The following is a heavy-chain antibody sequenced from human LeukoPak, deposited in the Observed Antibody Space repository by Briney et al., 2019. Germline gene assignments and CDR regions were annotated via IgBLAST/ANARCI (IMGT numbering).Heavy chain of an antibody. Sequence: PSETLSLTCIVSGGSISSTTYNWGWTRQPPGRGLEWIGSIYYSGSTYYNPSLKSRVTISVDTSKNQFSLKLTSVTAADTAVYFCARDQREYQLLRGFDSWGQGTLVTVSS. CDR3: ARDQREYQLLRGFDS. V-gene: IGHV4-39*07. D-gene: IGHD2-2*01. J-gene: IGHJ4*02. CDR2: IYYSGST. CDR1: GGSISSTTYN.